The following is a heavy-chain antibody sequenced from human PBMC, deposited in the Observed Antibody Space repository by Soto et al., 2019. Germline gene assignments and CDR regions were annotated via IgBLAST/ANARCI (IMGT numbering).Heavy chain of an antibody. CDR3: ASTTPTLRVTYYYDSSGYPPPDY. D-gene: IGHD3-22*01. V-gene: IGHV3-66*01. J-gene: IGHJ4*02. CDR1: GFTVSSNY. CDR2: IYSGGST. Sequence: GGSLRLSCAASGFTVSSNYMSWVRQAPGKGLEWVSVIYSGGSTYYADSVKGRFTISRDNSKNTLYLQMNSLRAEDTAVYYRASTTPTLRVTYYYDSSGYPPPDYWGQGTLVTVSS.